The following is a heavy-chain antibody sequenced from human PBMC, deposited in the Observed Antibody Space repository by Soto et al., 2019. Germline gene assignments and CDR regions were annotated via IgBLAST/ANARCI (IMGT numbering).Heavy chain of an antibody. CDR1: GFTFRDYG. J-gene: IGHJ4*02. Sequence: EEQLLESGGGLVQPGGSLRLSCAVSGFTFRDYGMSWVRQAPGQGLEWVSAISGRGDRTYYADSVKGRFTISRDNSKNTLYLQMTTLRAEDTAIYFCAKDVFADSKPFDYWGQGTLVTVSS. CDR2: ISGRGDRT. V-gene: IGHV3-23*01. D-gene: IGHD2-21*01. CDR3: AKDVFADSKPFDY.